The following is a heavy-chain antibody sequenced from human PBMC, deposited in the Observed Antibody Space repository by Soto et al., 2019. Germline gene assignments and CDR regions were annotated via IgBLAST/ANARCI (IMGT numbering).Heavy chain of an antibody. CDR2: IYHSGST. CDR1: GGSISSGGYS. V-gene: IGHV4-30-2*01. CDR3: ARGVGATDFDY. Sequence: SETLSLTCAVSGGSISSGGYSWSWIRQPPGKGLEWIGYIYHSGSTYYNPSLKSRVTISVDRSKNQFSLKLSSVTAADTAVYYCARGVGATDFDYWGQGTLVTVSS. D-gene: IGHD1-26*01. J-gene: IGHJ4*02.